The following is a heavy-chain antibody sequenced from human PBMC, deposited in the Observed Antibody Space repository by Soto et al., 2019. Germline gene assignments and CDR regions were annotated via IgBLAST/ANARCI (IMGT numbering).Heavy chain of an antibody. Sequence: PSETLSLTCAVSGYSISSGFHWGWIRQPPGKGLEWIGSIYHSGNTYYNPSLKSRVTTSVDTSKNQLSLKLTSMTAADTAVYYCARDMHAGVTHYFDPWGQGTLVTVSS. V-gene: IGHV4-38-2*02. D-gene: IGHD1-26*01. J-gene: IGHJ5*02. CDR3: ARDMHAGVTHYFDP. CDR2: IYHSGNT. CDR1: GYSISSGFH.